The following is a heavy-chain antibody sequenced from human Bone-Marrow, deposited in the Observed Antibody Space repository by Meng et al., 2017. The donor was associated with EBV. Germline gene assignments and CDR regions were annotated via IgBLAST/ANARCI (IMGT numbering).Heavy chain of an antibody. D-gene: IGHD1-14*01. V-gene: IGHV1-69*01. CDR3: ARGGNRELHFDY. CDR1: GGTFSSYA. CDR2: IIPIFGTA. J-gene: IGHJ4*02. Sequence: QVQLWQAGAEVRKPGSSVKVSCKASGGTFSSYAISWVRQAPGQGLEWMGGIIPIFGTANYAQKFQGRVTITADESTSTAYMELSSLRSEDTAVYYCARGGNRELHFDYWGQGTLVTVSS.